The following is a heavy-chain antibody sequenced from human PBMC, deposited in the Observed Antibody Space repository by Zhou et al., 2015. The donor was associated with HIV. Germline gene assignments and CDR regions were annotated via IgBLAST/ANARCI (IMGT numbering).Heavy chain of an antibody. CDR2: IIPLFGTT. Sequence: QVQLVQSGAEVKKPGSSVKVSCKASGGTFGSYAINWVRQAPGRGLEWVGGIIPLFGTTTYAQMLPGRVVISADEYRSTVYMELSSLRSEDTAVYFCARSSVNHDYAFDLWGPGDKSYRLF. J-gene: IGHJ3*01. D-gene: IGHD3-22*01. CDR1: GGTFGSYA. V-gene: IGHV1-69*01. CDR3: ARSSVNHDYAFDL.